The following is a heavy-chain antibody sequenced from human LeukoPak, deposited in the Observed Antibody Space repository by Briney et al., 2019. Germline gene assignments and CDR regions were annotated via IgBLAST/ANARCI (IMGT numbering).Heavy chain of an antibody. Sequence: GASVKVSCKASGGTFSSYAISWVRQAPGQGLEWMGRIIPILGIANYAQKFQGRVTITADKSTSTAYMELSSLRSEDTAVYYCARDEYCSSTSCQDHYWGQGTLVTASS. J-gene: IGHJ4*02. V-gene: IGHV1-69*04. CDR1: GGTFSSYA. D-gene: IGHD2-2*01. CDR2: IIPILGIA. CDR3: ARDEYCSSTSCQDHY.